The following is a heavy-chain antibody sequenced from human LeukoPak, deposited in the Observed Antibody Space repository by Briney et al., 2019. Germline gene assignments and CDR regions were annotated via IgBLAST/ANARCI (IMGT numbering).Heavy chain of an antibody. CDR1: GFTFSSYS. J-gene: IGHJ4*02. Sequence: GGSLRLSCAASGFTFSSYSMNWVRQAPGKGLEWVSYIDSSSSTIYYTDSVKGRFTISRDNAKNSLYLQMNSLRAEDTAVYYCASPFDYWGQGTLVTVSS. V-gene: IGHV3-48*01. CDR2: IDSSSSTI. CDR3: ASPFDY.